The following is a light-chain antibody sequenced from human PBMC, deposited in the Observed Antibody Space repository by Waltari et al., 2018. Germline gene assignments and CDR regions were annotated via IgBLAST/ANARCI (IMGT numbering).Light chain of an antibody. Sequence: ELVSIQSPATLALSPGERATLSCRVSQNVRNYLAWFQQKPGQVPRLLIYDTSNRGTGVPARFSGSGSGTDYTLTISSLVSEDFAVYYCQQRSSWPLTFGGGTKVQIK. J-gene: IGKJ4*01. CDR3: QQRSSWPLT. CDR2: DTS. CDR1: QNVRNY. V-gene: IGKV3-11*01.